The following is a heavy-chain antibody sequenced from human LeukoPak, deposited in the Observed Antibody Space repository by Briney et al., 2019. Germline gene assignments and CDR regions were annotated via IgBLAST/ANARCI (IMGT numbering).Heavy chain of an antibody. J-gene: IGHJ6*03. V-gene: IGHV3-11*01. CDR2: ISSSGSTI. CDR1: GFTFSDYY. Sequence: SGGSLRLSCAASGFTFSDYYMGWIRQAPGKGLEWVSYISSSGSTIYYADSVKGRFTISRDNAKNSLYLQMNSLRAEDTAVYYCARVTTMVRGVIITSYYYYMDVWGKGTTVTISS. D-gene: IGHD3-10*01. CDR3: ARVTTMVRGVIITSYYYYMDV.